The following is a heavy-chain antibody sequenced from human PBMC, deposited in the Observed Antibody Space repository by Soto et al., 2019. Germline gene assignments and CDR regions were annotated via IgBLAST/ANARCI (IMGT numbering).Heavy chain of an antibody. CDR2: ISGSGGST. CDR1: GFTFSSYA. V-gene: IGHV3-23*01. D-gene: IGHD3-22*01. CDR3: AKVLAGYYDSSGYYVDY. J-gene: IGHJ4*02. Sequence: GGSLRLSCAASGFTFSSYAMSWVRQAPGKGLEWVSAISGSGGSTYYADSVKGRFTISRDNSKNTLYLQMNSLRAEDTAVYYYAKVLAGYYDSSGYYVDYWGQGTLVTVSS.